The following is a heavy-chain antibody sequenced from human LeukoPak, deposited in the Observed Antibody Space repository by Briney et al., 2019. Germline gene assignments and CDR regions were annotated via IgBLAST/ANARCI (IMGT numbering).Heavy chain of an antibody. Sequence: GGSLRLSCAVSWFSVSSNDMNWVRQVPGKGREWVSVLYSGGRTKYADSVKGRFTISRDNSKNTLFLQMNSLRVEDTAVYYCATGTFGGAWGQGTRVIVSS. CDR3: ATGTFGGA. V-gene: IGHV3-53*01. J-gene: IGHJ5*02. D-gene: IGHD3-16*01. CDR1: WFSVSSND. CDR2: LYSGGRT.